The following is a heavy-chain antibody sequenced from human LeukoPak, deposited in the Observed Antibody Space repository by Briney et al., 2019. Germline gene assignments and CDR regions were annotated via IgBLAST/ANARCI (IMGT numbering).Heavy chain of an antibody. D-gene: IGHD1-26*01. Sequence: GASVKVSCKASGCTFSSYAISWVRQAPGQGLEWMGGIIPIFGTANYAQKFQGRVTITTDESTSTASMELSSLRSEDTAVYYCARGMSGLGATPHGYYYYMDVWGKGTTVTVSS. CDR1: GCTFSSYA. CDR2: IIPIFGTA. V-gene: IGHV1-69*05. J-gene: IGHJ6*03. CDR3: ARGMSGLGATPHGYYYYMDV.